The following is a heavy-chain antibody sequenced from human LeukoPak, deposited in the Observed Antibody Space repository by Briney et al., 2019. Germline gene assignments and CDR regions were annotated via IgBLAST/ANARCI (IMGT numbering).Heavy chain of an antibody. CDR3: AKDIGDSIGYNYFDS. J-gene: IGHJ4*02. D-gene: IGHD3-22*01. CDR2: ISWHGSTT. Sequence: PRGSLRLSCAASGFTFDDYTMHWVRRAPGKGLEWVSVISWHGSTTKYADSVRGRFTISRDNRKNSLSLQMNSLRPEDTALYYCAKDIGDSIGYNYFDSWGQGTLVTVSS. CDR1: GFTFDDYT. V-gene: IGHV3-43*01.